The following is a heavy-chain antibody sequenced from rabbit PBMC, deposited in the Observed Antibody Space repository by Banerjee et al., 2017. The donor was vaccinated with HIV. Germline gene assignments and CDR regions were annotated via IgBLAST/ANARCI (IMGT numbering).Heavy chain of an antibody. CDR3: ASSYNYDDYGDGDYFNL. Sequence: QQQLEESGGGLVKPEGSLTLTCTASGFDFSSSYYMCWVRQAPGKGLEWIACIYAGSSGSTYYASWAKGRFTISKTSSTTVTLQMTSLTAADTATYFCASSYNYDDYGDGDYFNLWGPGTLVTVS. D-gene: IGHD2-1*01. CDR1: GFDFSSSYY. CDR2: IYAGSSGST. J-gene: IGHJ4*01. V-gene: IGHV1S45*01.